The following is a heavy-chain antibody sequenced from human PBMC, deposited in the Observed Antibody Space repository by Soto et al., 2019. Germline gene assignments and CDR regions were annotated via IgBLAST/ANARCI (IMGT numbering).Heavy chain of an antibody. D-gene: IGHD3-10*01. CDR2: ISSSSSYI. Sequence: EVQLVESGGGLVKPGGSLRLSCAASGFTFSSYSMNWVRQAPGKGLEWVSSISSSSSYIYYADSVKGRFTISRDNAKNSLYLQMNSLRAEDTAVYYCASVSYRRYYGMDGWGQGTTVTVSS. CDR3: ASVSYRRYYGMDG. J-gene: IGHJ6*02. V-gene: IGHV3-21*01. CDR1: GFTFSSYS.